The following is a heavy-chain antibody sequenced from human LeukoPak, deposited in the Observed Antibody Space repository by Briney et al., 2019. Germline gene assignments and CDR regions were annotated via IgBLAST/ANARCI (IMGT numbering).Heavy chain of an antibody. CDR1: GFTFSSYS. D-gene: IGHD1-26*01. J-gene: IGHJ4*02. Sequence: GGSLRLSCAASGFTFSSYSMNWVRQAPGKGLEWVSYISSSSSTIYYADSVKGRFTISRDNAKNSLYLQMNSLRAEDTAVYYCARDWMEGATFEIQGPVDYWGQGTLVTVSS. CDR2: ISSSSSTI. CDR3: ARDWMEGATFEIQGPVDY. V-gene: IGHV3-48*04.